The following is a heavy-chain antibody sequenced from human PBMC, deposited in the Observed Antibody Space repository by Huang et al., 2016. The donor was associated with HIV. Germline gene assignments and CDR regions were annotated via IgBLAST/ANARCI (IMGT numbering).Heavy chain of an antibody. CDR3: VRDQGRLAVGGIDNWFDP. Sequence: QVRLQESGPGLVKPSETLSLSCTVSGDSVSSHYWGWIRHPPGKGLEWIGTVYDRGTPKYNPRLKSRITISVDTSKNGFSLNITSVSAADTAMYFCVRDQGRLAVGGIDNWFDPWGQGALVTVSS. V-gene: IGHV4-59*02. CDR1: GDSVSSHY. J-gene: IGHJ5*02. D-gene: IGHD6-19*01. CDR2: VYDRGTP.